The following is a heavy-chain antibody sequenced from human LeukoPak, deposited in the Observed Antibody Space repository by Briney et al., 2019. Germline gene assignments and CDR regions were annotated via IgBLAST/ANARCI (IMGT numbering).Heavy chain of an antibody. J-gene: IGHJ5*02. CDR2: INHSGST. D-gene: IGHD1-1*01. CDR1: GGSFSGYY. CDR3: ASYNWNDVRHWFDP. V-gene: IGHV4-34*01. Sequence: PSETLSLTCAVYGGSFSGYYWSWIRQPPGKGLEWIGEINHSGSTNYNPSLKSRVIISVDTSKNQFSLRLSSVTAADTAVYYCASYNWNDVRHWFDPWGQGTLVTVSS.